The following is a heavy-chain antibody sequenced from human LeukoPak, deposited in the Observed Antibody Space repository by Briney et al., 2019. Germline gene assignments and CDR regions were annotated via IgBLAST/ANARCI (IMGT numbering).Heavy chain of an antibody. CDR3: ARTPLIAVAGTPYYYYYGMDV. J-gene: IGHJ6*02. Sequence: GGSLRLSCGASGFTFSSHAMTWVRQAPGKGLEWVSAISISGDTTYYADAVKGRFTISRDNSKNTLYLQMNSLRAEDTAVYYCARTPLIAVAGTPYYYYYGMDVWGQGTTVTVSS. V-gene: IGHV3-23*01. D-gene: IGHD6-19*01. CDR1: GFTFSSHA. CDR2: ISISGDTT.